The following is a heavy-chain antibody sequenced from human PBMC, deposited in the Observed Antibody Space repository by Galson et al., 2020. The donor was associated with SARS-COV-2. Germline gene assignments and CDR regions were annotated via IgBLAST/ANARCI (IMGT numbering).Heavy chain of an antibody. CDR1: GDSVSSDSAG. D-gene: IGHD2-21*01. V-gene: IGHV6-1*01. J-gene: IGHJ6*02. Sequence: SQTPSLTCDISGDSVSSDSAGWNWIRHPPSSGLEWLGRTYYNSKWATHYSFSVKSRITITADTSKNHFSLQLDSVTPDDTAVYYCARDKVVYYCDGYCENSFFLGLDVWGQGTTVTVSS. CDR3: ARDKVVYYCDGYCENSFFLGLDV. CDR2: TYYNSKWAT.